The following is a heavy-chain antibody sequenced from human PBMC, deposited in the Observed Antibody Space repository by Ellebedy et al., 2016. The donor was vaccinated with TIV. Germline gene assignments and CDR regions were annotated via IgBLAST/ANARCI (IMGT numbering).Heavy chain of an antibody. CDR2: ISGSGGST. Sequence: GGSLRLSXAASGFTFSSYDMSWVRQAPGKGLEWVSAISGSGGSTYYADSVKGRFTISRDNSKNTLYLQMNSLRAEDTAVYYCARPLVEPTYWYFDLWGRGTLVTVSS. V-gene: IGHV3-23*01. CDR3: ARPLVEPTYWYFDL. J-gene: IGHJ2*01. CDR1: GFTFSSYD. D-gene: IGHD2-21*01.